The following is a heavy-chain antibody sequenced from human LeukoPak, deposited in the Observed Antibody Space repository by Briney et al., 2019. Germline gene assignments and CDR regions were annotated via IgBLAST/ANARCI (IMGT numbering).Heavy chain of an antibody. CDR3: ARDLRIAARDYYYYMDV. D-gene: IGHD6-6*01. J-gene: IGHJ6*03. CDR1: GGSVSSYY. V-gene: IGHV4-59*02. Sequence: SETLSLTCTVSGGSVSSYYWSWIRQPPGKGLEWIGYIYYSGSTNYNPSLKSRVTISVDTSKNQFSLKLSSVTAADTAVYYCARDLRIAARDYYYYMDVWGKGTTVTVSS. CDR2: IYYSGST.